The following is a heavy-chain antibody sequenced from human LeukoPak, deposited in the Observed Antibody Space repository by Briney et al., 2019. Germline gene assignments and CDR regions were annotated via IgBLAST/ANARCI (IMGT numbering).Heavy chain of an antibody. Sequence: GGSLRLSCAASGFTFSSYEMNWVRQAPGKGLEWVSYISSSGSTIYYADSVKGRFTISRDNAKNSLYLQMNSLRAEDTAVYYCARPLRVTMIRGAAFRASSDFDPWGQGTLVTVSS. CDR2: ISSSGSTI. CDR1: GFTFSSYE. J-gene: IGHJ5*02. V-gene: IGHV3-48*03. D-gene: IGHD3-10*01. CDR3: ARPLRVTMIRGAAFRASSDFDP.